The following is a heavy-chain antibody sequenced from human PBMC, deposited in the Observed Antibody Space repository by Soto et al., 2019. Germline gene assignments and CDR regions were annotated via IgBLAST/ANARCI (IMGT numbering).Heavy chain of an antibody. CDR2: IIPIFGTA. J-gene: IGHJ3*02. CDR3: ARGGDYGDVDAFDI. CDR1: GGTFSSYA. D-gene: IGHD4-17*01. V-gene: IGHV1-69*13. Sequence: SVKVSCKASGGTFSSYAISWVRQAPGQGLEWMGGIIPIFGTANHAQKFQGRVTITADESTSTAYMELSSLRSEDTAVYYCARGGDYGDVDAFDIWGQGTMVTVS.